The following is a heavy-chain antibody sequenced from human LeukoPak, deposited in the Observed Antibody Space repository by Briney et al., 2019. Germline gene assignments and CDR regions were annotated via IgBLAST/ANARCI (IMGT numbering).Heavy chain of an antibody. D-gene: IGHD1-26*01. CDR3: ARVWSYGGSYHFDY. V-gene: IGHV4-4*07. CDR1: GGFISNYY. Sequence: SETLSLTCTVSGGFISNYYWSWIRQPAGKGLEWIGCIYTSGSTNYNPSLKSRVTMSVDTSKNQFSLKLSSVTAADTAVYYCARVWSYGGSYHFDYWGEGTMVTVSS. J-gene: IGHJ4*02. CDR2: IYTSGST.